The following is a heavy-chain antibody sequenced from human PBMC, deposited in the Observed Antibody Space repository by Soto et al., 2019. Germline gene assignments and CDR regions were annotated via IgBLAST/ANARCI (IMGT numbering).Heavy chain of an antibody. CDR2: IYYSGST. V-gene: IGHV4-31*03. D-gene: IGHD3-10*02. J-gene: IGHJ5*02. CDR1: GGSISSGGYY. CDR3: ASVVSVRGSVLFDP. Sequence: SETLSLTCTVSGGSISSGGYYWSWIRQHPGKGLEWIGYIYYSGSTYYNPSLKSRVTISVDTSKNQFSLKLSSVTAADTAVYYCASVVSVRGSVLFDPWGQGTLVTVSS.